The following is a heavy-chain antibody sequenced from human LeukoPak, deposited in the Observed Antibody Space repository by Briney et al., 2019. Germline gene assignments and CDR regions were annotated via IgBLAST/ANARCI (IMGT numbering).Heavy chain of an antibody. J-gene: IGHJ2*01. CDR3: ARSGDYDILTGYRDFDL. CDR1: GYTFTSYG. D-gene: IGHD3-9*01. Sequence: GASVKVSCKASGYTFTSYGINWVRQAPGQSLEWMAWISAYNGNTNYAQKLQGRVSVTTVASTSTAYMGLRSLRSDDTAVYYCARSGDYDILTGYRDFDLWGRGTLVPVFS. CDR2: ISAYNGNT. V-gene: IGHV1-18*01.